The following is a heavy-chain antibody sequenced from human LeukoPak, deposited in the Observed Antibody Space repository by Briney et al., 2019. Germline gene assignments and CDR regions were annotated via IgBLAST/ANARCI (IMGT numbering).Heavy chain of an antibody. V-gene: IGHV4-59*01. CDR2: IYYSGRT. D-gene: IGHD3-9*01. CDR1: GGSISSYY. Sequence: PSETLSLTCTVSGGSISSYYWSWIRQPPGEGLEWMGYIYYSGRTNYNPSLKSRVTISVDTSKNQFSLKLSSVTAADTAVYYCARHLVSKSRHNYFDYWGQGTLVTVSS. J-gene: IGHJ4*02. CDR3: ARHLVSKSRHNYFDY.